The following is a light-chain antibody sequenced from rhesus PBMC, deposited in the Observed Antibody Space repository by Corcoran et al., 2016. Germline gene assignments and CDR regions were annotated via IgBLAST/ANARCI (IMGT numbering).Light chain of an antibody. CDR3: MQVIQLPLT. Sequence: DIVMTQTPLSLPVTPGEPASISCRSSQSLLHSNGNTYLYWYLQKPGQSPQLLIYLVSNRASGVPDRCSGGGSGTDFTLKIIRVEAEDVGVYSCMQVIQLPLTFGGGTKVELK. V-gene: IGKV2-91*01. J-gene: IGKJ4*01. CDR1: QSLLHSNGNTY. CDR2: LVS.